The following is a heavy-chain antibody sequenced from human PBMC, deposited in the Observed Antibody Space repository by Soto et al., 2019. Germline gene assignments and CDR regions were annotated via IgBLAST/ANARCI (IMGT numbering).Heavy chain of an antibody. CDR1: GYTFTGYY. V-gene: IGHV1-2*04. J-gene: IGHJ6*02. CDR3: ARVNPIAARPDYGMDV. CDR2: INPNSGGT. D-gene: IGHD6-6*01. Sequence: ASVKVSCKASGYTFTGYYMHWVRQAPGQGLEWMGWINPNSGGTNYAQKFQGWVTMTRDTSISTAYMELSRLRSDDTAVYYCARVNPIAARPDYGMDVWGQGTTVTVSS.